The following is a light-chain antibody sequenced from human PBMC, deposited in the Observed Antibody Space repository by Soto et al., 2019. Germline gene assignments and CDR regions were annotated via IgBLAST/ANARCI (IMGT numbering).Light chain of an antibody. CDR3: QQYGTSPQT. CDR1: QSISSNY. V-gene: IGKV3-20*01. Sequence: EIVLTQSPDTLSLSPGERATLSCRASQSISSNYLDWYRQRPGQAPRLLIYGASSRATGIPDRFSGSGSGTDFTLTISRLEPEDFAVYYCQQYGTSPQTFGQGTKVEIK. CDR2: GAS. J-gene: IGKJ2*01.